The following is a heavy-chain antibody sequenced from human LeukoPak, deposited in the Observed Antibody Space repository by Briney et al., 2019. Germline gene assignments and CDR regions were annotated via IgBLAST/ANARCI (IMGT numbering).Heavy chain of an antibody. CDR3: AREADDSSGRFDY. Sequence: SETLSLTCAVYGGSFSTYYWSWIRQPPGKGLEWVGDINHVGVPNYTPSLRSRVTMSVDTPKNQFSLKMTSVTAADTAVYYCAREADDSSGRFDYWGQGTLVTVSS. CDR1: GGSFSTYY. D-gene: IGHD3-22*01. V-gene: IGHV4-34*01. CDR2: INHVGVP. J-gene: IGHJ4*02.